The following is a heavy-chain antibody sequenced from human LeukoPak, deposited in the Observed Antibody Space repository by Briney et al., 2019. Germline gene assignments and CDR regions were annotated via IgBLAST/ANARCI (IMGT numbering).Heavy chain of an antibody. CDR3: AKSPRSAADNWFDP. CDR2: ISAGGGST. V-gene: IGHV3-23*01. D-gene: IGHD6-13*01. Sequence: GRSLRLSCVASGFTFDNYAMHWVRQAPGKGLEWVSGISAGGGSTYYADSVKGRFTISRDNSKNTLYLQMNSLTVEDTAVYYCAKSPRSAADNWFDPWGQGTLVTVSS. J-gene: IGHJ5*02. CDR1: GFTFDNYA.